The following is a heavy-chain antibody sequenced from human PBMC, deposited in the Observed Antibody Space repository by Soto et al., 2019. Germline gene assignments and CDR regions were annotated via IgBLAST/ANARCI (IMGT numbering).Heavy chain of an antibody. CDR1: GFIFSNFA. CDR3: ARSVYGSGWPD. V-gene: IGHV3-23*01. J-gene: IGHJ4*02. CDR2: IGNSGAST. Sequence: EVQLLESGGGLVQPGGSLRLSCAASGFIFSNFAMNWVRQTPGKGPEWVSGIGNSGASTNYAGSLRGRFTISRDNLKNTLYLQMTNLRAEDTAIYYCARSVYGSGWPDWGQGTLVTVSS. D-gene: IGHD6-19*01.